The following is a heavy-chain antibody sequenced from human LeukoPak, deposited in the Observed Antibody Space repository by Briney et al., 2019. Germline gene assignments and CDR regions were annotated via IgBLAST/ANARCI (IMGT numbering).Heavy chain of an antibody. J-gene: IGHJ3*02. CDR3: TKQTADDAFDI. CDR2: IRSELNGYAT. V-gene: IGHV3-73*01. Sequence: PGGSLRLSCAASGFTFSDPTIHWVRQASGKGLEWVGRIRSELNGYATAYAASVRGRFTISRDDSKNTAYLQMDNLKTGDTAVFYCTKQTADDAFDIWGRGTMVNVSS. CDR1: GFTFSDPT.